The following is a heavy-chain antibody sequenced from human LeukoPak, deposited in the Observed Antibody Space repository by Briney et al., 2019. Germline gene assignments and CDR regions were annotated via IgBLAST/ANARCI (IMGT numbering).Heavy chain of an antibody. V-gene: IGHV4-4*07. D-gene: IGHD3-22*01. J-gene: IGHJ4*02. CDR3: ARSIDYYDSSGPDY. CDR2: IYTSGST. CDR1: GGSTSSYY. Sequence: SETLSLTCTVSGGSTSSYYWSWIRQPAGKGREWIGRIYTSGSTNYNPSLKSRVTMSVDTSKNQFSLKLSSVTAADTAVYYCARSIDYYDSSGPDYWGQGTLVTVSS.